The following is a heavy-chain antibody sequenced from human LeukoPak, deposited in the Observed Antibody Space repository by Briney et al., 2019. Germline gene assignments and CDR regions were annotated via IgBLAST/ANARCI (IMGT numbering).Heavy chain of an antibody. D-gene: IGHD1-26*01. CDR1: GFTFSNYW. CDR2: INEDGSDK. J-gene: IGHJ4*02. V-gene: IGHV3-7*01. Sequence: GGSLRLSCAASGFTFSNYWMTWVRQGPGRGLEWVANINEDGSDKYYVDSVKGRFTISRDNAKNSLYLQMNSLRAEDTAVYFCARDDIGSYHVFWGQGTLVTVSS. CDR3: ARDDIGSYHVF.